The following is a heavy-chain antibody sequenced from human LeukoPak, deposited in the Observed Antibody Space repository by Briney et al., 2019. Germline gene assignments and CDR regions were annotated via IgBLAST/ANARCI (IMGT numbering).Heavy chain of an antibody. CDR1: GYTFTNYY. CDR3: TRVQGPFDP. Sequence: GASVKVSCKASGYTFTNYYIHWVRQAPGQGLEWMGLINPSGGSTTYAQKFQGRVTMTRDTSTTTVYMELSSLTSEDTAVYYCTRVQGPFDPWGQEPWSPSPQ. V-gene: IGHV1-46*03. J-gene: IGHJ5*02. CDR2: INPSGGST.